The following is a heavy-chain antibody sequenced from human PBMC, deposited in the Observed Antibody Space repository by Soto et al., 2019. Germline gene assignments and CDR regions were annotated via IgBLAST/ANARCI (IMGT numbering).Heavy chain of an antibody. V-gene: IGHV3-74*01. D-gene: IGHD4-4*01. CDR2: LDSEGGNT. CDR1: GFTFSNYW. Sequence: EVQLVESGGALVQPGGSLRLSCAASGFTFSNYWMYWVRQAPGKGLVWVSRLDSEGGNTLYADSVKGRFTISRDNARNTLYLQVARLRGEDTSVYYCATDRVRVINSEMISNANHMGVWGKGTTVTVSS. CDR3: ATDRVRVINSEMISNANHMGV. J-gene: IGHJ6*03.